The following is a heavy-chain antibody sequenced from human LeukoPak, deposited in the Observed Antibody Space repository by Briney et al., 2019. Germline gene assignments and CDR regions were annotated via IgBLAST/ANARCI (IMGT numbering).Heavy chain of an antibody. D-gene: IGHD6-19*01. CDR3: ARIDRAVAGTIDY. CDR1: GGSISSYF. J-gene: IGHJ4*02. CDR2: IYYSGST. V-gene: IGHV4-59*08. Sequence: TSETLSLTCTVSGGSISSYFWSWIRQPPGKGLEWIGYIYYSGSTTYNPSLKSRVTMSVDTSKNQLSLKLSSVTAADTAVYYCARIDRAVAGTIDYWGQGTLVTVSS.